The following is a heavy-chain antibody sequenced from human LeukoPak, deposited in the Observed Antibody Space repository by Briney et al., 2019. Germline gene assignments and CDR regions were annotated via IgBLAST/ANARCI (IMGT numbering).Heavy chain of an antibody. V-gene: IGHV1-3*01. D-gene: IGHD3-10*01. Sequence: GASVKVSCKASGYTFTSYAMHWVRQAPGQRLEWMGWINAGNGNTKYSQKFQGRVTITRDTSASTAYMELSSLRSEDTAVYYCARGPSTYYYGSGSSHQDYWGQGTLVTVSS. CDR3: ARGPSTYYYGSGSSHQDY. CDR1: GYTFTSYA. CDR2: INAGNGNT. J-gene: IGHJ4*02.